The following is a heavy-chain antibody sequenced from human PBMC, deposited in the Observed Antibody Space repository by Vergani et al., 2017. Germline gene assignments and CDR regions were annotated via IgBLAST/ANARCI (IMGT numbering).Heavy chain of an antibody. CDR3: AKDYGDRETYYDFWRGYLLDY. V-gene: IGHV3-23*01. D-gene: IGHD3-3*01. CDR2: ISGSGGST. CDR1: GFTFSSYA. J-gene: IGHJ4*02. Sequence: EVQLLESGGGLVQPGGSLRLSCAASGFTFSSYAVSWVRQAPGKGLEWVSAISGSGGSTYDADSVKGRFTISRDNTKNTLYLQMNSLRAEDTAVYYCAKDYGDRETYYDFWRGYLLDYWGQGTLVTVSS.